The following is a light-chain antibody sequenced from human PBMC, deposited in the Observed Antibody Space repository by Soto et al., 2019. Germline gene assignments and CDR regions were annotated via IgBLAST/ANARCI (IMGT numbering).Light chain of an antibody. CDR2: EVT. CDR3: SSYAGSNNLV. J-gene: IGLJ3*02. CDR1: SSDVGGYNY. Sequence: QSALTQPPSASGSPGQSVTISCTGTSSDVGGYNYVSWYQQNPGKAPKLLIYEVTKRPSGVPDRFSGSKSGNTASLTVSGLQAEDEGDYYCSSYAGSNNLVFGGGTKLTVL. V-gene: IGLV2-8*01.